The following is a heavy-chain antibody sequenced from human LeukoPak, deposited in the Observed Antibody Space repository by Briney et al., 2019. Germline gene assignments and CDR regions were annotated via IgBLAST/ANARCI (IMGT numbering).Heavy chain of an antibody. D-gene: IGHD6-13*01. Sequence: SVKVSCKASGGTFSSYTISWVRQAPGQGLEWMGRIISILGIANYAQKFQGRVTITADKSTSTAYMELSSLRSEDTAVYYCARDPSDSSSWIKGYFQHWGQGTLVTVSS. J-gene: IGHJ1*01. CDR1: GGTFSSYT. CDR3: ARDPSDSSSWIKGYFQH. CDR2: IISILGIA. V-gene: IGHV1-69*04.